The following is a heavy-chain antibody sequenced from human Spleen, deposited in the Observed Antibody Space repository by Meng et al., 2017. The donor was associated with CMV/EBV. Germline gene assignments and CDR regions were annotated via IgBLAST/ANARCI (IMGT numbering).Heavy chain of an antibody. D-gene: IGHD6-19*01. V-gene: IGHV1-69*02. J-gene: IGHJ5*02. CDR2: IIPMVGIP. CDR3: AKDEQHSSGWFDS. CDR1: GYNIIELS. Sequence: SVKVSCKVSGYNIIELSMQWVRQAPGQGLEWMGRIIPMVGIPTYAQKFQDSVTITADKSTSTAYMELTGLRSEDTAVYYCAKDEQHSSGWFDSWGQGTLVTVSS.